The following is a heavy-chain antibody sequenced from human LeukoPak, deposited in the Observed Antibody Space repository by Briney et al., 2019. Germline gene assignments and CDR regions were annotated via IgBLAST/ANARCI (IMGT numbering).Heavy chain of an antibody. V-gene: IGHV4-39*07. J-gene: IGHJ4*02. Sequence: SETLSLTCTVSGGSISSSSYYWGWIRQPPGKGLEWIGSIYYSGSTYYNPSLKSRVTISVDTSKNQFSLKLSSVTAADTAVYYCARGDPLIGVVTAFDYWGQGTLVTVSS. CDR2: IYYSGST. CDR3: ARGDPLIGVVTAFDY. D-gene: IGHD3-3*01. CDR1: GGSISSSSYY.